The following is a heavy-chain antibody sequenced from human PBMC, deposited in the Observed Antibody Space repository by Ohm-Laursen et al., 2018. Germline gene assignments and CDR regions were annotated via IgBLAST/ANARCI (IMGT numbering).Heavy chain of an antibody. J-gene: IGHJ4*02. CDR3: AKGDSSRWYFDY. V-gene: IGHV3-33*06. CDR2: IWYDGSNK. CDR1: GFTFSSYG. D-gene: IGHD6-13*01. Sequence: SLRLSCAAPGFTFSSYGMHWVRQALGKGLEWVAVIWYDGSNKYYADSVKGRFTISRDNSKNTLYLQMNSLGAEDTAVYYCAKGDSSRWYFDYWGQGTLVTVSS.